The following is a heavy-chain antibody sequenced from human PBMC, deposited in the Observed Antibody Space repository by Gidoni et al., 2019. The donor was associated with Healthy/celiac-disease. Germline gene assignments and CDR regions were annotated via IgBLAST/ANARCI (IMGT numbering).Heavy chain of an antibody. CDR3: AKDLVDTAMVISYYYYYYGMDV. Sequence: QVQLVESGGGVVQPGRSLRLSCAASGFTFSSYGMHWVRQAPGKGLEWVAVISYDGSNKYYADSVKGRFTISRDNSKNTLYLQMNSLRAEDTAVYYCAKDLVDTAMVISYYYYYYGMDVWGQGTTVTVSS. CDR1: GFTFSSYG. V-gene: IGHV3-30*18. D-gene: IGHD5-18*01. CDR2: ISYDGSNK. J-gene: IGHJ6*02.